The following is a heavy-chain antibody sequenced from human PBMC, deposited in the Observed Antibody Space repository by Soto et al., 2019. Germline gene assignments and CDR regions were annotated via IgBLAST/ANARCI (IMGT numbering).Heavy chain of an antibody. CDR3: ARDSYSSLFDS. J-gene: IGHJ5*01. CDR1: GFTLSSFS. V-gene: IGHV3-21*01. CDR2: ITTGNDYI. Sequence: GSLSLSCVGSGFTLSSFSMSWVRQTPGKGLEWVSSITTGNDYISYADSVKGRFTISRDNAKNSLFLRINSLRADDTALYFCARDSYSSLFDSWGQGTLVTVSS. D-gene: IGHD6-19*01.